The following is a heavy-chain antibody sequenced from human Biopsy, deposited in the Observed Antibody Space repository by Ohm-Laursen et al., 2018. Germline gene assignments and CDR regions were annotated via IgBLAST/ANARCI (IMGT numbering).Heavy chain of an antibody. Sequence: SDTLSLTRGVSGGSMTGYEWSWIRLAPGKGLEWIGYIYYSGGTKYNPSLASRVTFSVDMSKSQFSLKLYSVTAADTAVYYCARVEAGTYDALDIWGQGTLVAVSA. J-gene: IGHJ3*02. CDR3: ARVEAGTYDALDI. CDR2: IYYSGGT. CDR1: GGSMTGYE. V-gene: IGHV4-59*07. D-gene: IGHD1-26*01.